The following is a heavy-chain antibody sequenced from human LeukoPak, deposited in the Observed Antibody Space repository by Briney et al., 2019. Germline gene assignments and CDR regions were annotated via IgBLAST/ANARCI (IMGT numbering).Heavy chain of an antibody. CDR1: GNTFTSYD. D-gene: IGHD7-27*01. CDR3: ARGPPNWGYDY. J-gene: IGHJ4*02. Sequence: ASVKVSCKASGNTFTSYDFNWVRQATGQRPEWMGWMSPNSGDTGYAQKFQDRVTMTRNTSISTAYMELSSLRSDDTAVYYCARGPPNWGYDYWGPGTLVTVSS. CDR2: MSPNSGDT. V-gene: IGHV1-8*01.